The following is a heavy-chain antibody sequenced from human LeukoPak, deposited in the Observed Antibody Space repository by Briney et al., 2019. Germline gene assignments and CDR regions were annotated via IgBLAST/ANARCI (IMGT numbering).Heavy chain of an antibody. CDR2: IRYDGSNK. CDR1: GFTFSSYG. V-gene: IGHV3-30*02. D-gene: IGHD3-22*01. J-gene: IGHJ4*02. Sequence: GGSLRLSCAASGFTFSSYGMHWVRQAPGKGLEWVAFIRYDGSNKYYADSVKGRFTISRDNSKNTLYLQMNSLRAEDTAVYYCARDGRYYDSSGYPDYWGQGTLVTVSS. CDR3: ARDGRYYDSSGYPDY.